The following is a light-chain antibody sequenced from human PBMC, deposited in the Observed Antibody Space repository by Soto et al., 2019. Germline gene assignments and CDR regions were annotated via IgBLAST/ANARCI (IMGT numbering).Light chain of an antibody. V-gene: IGLV3-25*03. CDR1: ALPKQY. J-gene: IGLJ2*01. CDR3: QSADSSPV. CDR2: KDS. Sequence: SYDLTQPPSVSVSPGQTARITCSGDALPKQYAYWYQQKPGQAPVLVIYKDSERPSGIPERFSGSSSGTTVTLTISGVQAEDEADYYCQSADSSPVFGGGTKLTVL.